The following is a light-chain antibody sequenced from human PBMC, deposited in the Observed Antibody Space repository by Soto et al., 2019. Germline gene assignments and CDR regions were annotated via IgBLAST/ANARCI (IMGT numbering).Light chain of an antibody. Sequence: EIVLTQSPGTLSLSPGERATLSCRASQSVSSSYLAWYQQKPGQAPRLLIYGASSRATGIPDRFSGSGSGTDFTLTISRMEPDAFAVYSCQQSGSSPSTFGQGTKVEIK. CDR1: QSVSSSY. CDR3: QQSGSSPST. CDR2: GAS. V-gene: IGKV3-20*01. J-gene: IGKJ1*01.